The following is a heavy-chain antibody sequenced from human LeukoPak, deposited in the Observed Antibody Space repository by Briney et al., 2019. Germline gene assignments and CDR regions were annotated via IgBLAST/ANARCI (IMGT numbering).Heavy chain of an antibody. Sequence: GGSLRLSCAASGFTFDHYAMHWVRQAPGKGLEWVSVIIWVSAAIGYADSVKGRFPISRDKVNNSLYLQKQSLRPEDTAFYYCATNAPCIAVAGNGNFDNWGQGTLVTVSS. V-gene: IGHV3-9*01. CDR3: ATNAPCIAVAGNGNFDN. D-gene: IGHD6-19*01. CDR1: GFTFDHYA. CDR2: IIWVSAAI. J-gene: IGHJ4*02.